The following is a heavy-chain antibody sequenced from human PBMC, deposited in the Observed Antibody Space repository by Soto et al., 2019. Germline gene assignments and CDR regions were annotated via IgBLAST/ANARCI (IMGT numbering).Heavy chain of an antibody. CDR2: IYYSGST. CDR1: GGSISSSSYY. V-gene: IGHV4-39*01. D-gene: IGHD3-10*01. CDR3: ERHYGMVRGVNWFDP. Sequence: QLQLQESGPGLVKPSETLSLTCTVSGGSISSSSYYWGWIRQPPGKGLEWIGSIYYSGSTYYNPSLKSRVTISVETSKNQFSLKLRSVTAADTAVYYCERHYGMVRGVNWFDPWGQGNLVTVSS. J-gene: IGHJ5*02.